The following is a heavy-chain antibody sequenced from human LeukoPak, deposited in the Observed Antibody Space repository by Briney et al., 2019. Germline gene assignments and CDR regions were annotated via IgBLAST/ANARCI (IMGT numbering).Heavy chain of an antibody. CDR3: ARGEDYDDAFDI. Sequence: SETLSLTCTVSGGSIRGVSYYLGWIRQPPGQGLEWIGYIYYSGSTNYNPSLKSRVTISVDTSKNQFSLKLSSVTAADTAVYYCARGEDYDDAFDIWGQGTMVTVSS. CDR2: IYYSGST. D-gene: IGHD4-17*01. V-gene: IGHV4-61*01. CDR1: GGSIRGVSYY. J-gene: IGHJ3*02.